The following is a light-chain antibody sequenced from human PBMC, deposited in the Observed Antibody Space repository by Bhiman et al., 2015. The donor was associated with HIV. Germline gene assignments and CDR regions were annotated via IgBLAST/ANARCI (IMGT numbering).Light chain of an antibody. CDR2: DVT. CDR3: SSYTRITPVL. V-gene: IGLV2-14*03. Sequence: QSALTQPASVSGSPGQSITISCTGTTSDVGTYNYVSWYQQHPGKAPKLIIYDVTKRPSGVSNRFSGSKSGNTASLTISGLQAEDEADYYCSSYTRITPVLFGGGTKLTVL. J-gene: IGLJ2*01. CDR1: TSDVGTYNY.